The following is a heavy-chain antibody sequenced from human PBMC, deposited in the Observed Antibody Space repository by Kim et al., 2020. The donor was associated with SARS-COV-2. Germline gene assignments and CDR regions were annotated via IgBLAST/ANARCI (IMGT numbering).Heavy chain of an antibody. V-gene: IGHV3-11*01. CDR1: GFTFNNYY. CDR3: AKDNSYFRITVGGEWGGMDV. J-gene: IGHJ6*02. Sequence: GGSLRLSCAASGFTFNNYYMNWIRQAPGKGLEWVSHISNDGSNIYYADSLKGRFTISRDNSKNSLYLQMDSLRPEDTAVYFCAKDNSYFRITVGGEWGGMDVWGQGTTVTVSS. CDR2: ISNDGSNI. D-gene: IGHD3-16*01.